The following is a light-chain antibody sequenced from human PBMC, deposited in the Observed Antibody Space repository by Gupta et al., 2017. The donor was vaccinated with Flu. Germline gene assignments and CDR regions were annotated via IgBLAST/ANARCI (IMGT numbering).Light chain of an antibody. CDR3: SAWDISLYVGV. J-gene: IGLJ3*02. CDR1: GNNVGNQG. Sequence: TATLTCAGNGNNVGNQGAVWLQQHQGDPPTLRSYNNGDRPSGIPERFSASRSGTTVSLTIADLQPEDEANYYCSAWDISLYVGVFGGGTKLTV. V-gene: IGLV10-54*04. CDR2: NNG.